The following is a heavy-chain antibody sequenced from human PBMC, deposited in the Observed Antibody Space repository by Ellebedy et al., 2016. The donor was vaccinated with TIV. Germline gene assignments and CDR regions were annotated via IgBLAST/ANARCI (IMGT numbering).Heavy chain of an antibody. CDR3: SRGVTDQN. CDR2: INHSGST. J-gene: IGHJ4*02. V-gene: IGHV4-34*01. Sequence: MPSETLSLTCAVYGGSLSGYYWSWIRQPPGKGLEWIGEINHSGSTNYNSSLKSQVTISLDTSKNQFSLKLSSVTAADTAVYYCSRGVTDQNWGQGILVTVSS. D-gene: IGHD2-21*02. CDR1: GGSLSGYY.